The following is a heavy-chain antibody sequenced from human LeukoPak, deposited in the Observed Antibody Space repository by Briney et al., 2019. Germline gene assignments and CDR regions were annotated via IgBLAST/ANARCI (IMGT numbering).Heavy chain of an antibody. CDR3: ASPVFGVPGGSLDY. CDR2: INPNSGGT. Sequence: ASVKVSCKASGYTFTGYYMHWVRQAPGQGLEGMGWINPNSGGTNYAQKFQGRVTMTRDTSISTAYMELSRLRSDDTAVYYCASPVFGVPGGSLDYWGQGTLVTVSS. J-gene: IGHJ4*02. D-gene: IGHD3-3*01. V-gene: IGHV1-2*02. CDR1: GYTFTGYY.